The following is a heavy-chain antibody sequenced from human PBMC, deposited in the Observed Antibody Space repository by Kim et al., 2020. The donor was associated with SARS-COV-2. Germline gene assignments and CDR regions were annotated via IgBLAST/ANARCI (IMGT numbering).Heavy chain of an antibody. CDR3: AKTLGELDIVFVS. Sequence: GGSLRLSCAASGFIFSSYVMSWVRQAPGKGLEWVSVITDSGTSTEYADSVKGRFTVSRDNSKNTLYLQMNSLRADDTAMYYCAKTLGELDIVFVSWGQGTGVTVST. CDR2: ITDSGTST. J-gene: IGHJ4*02. CDR1: GFIFSSYV. D-gene: IGHD2-2*03. V-gene: IGHV3-23*01.